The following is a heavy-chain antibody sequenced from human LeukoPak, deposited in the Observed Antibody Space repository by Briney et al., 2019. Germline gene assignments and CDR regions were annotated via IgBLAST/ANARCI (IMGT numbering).Heavy chain of an antibody. CDR1: GFTFSSYA. J-gene: IGHJ4*02. V-gene: IGHV3-23*01. D-gene: IGHD1-26*01. Sequence: GGSLRLSCAASGFTFSSYAMSWVRQAPGKGLEWVSAISGSGGSTYYADSVKGRFTVSRDNSKNTLYLQMNSLRAVDTAVYYCAKFGMGATTNFDYWGQGTLVTVSS. CDR3: AKFGMGATTNFDY. CDR2: ISGSGGST.